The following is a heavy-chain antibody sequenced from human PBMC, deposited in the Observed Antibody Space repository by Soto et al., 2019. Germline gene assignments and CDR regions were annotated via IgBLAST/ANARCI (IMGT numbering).Heavy chain of an antibody. Sequence: PGESLKISCKGSGYSFTSYWISWVRQMPGKGLEWMGRIDPSDSYTNYSPSFQGHVTISADKSISTAYLQWSSLKASDTAMYYCARLVRSFGYYYGMDVWGQGTTVTVSS. CDR3: ARLVRSFGYYYGMDV. J-gene: IGHJ6*02. D-gene: IGHD3-9*01. CDR2: IDPSDSYT. CDR1: GYSFTSYW. V-gene: IGHV5-10-1*01.